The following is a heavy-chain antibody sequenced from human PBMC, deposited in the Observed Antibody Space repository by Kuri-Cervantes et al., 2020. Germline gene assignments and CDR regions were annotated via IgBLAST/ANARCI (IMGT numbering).Heavy chain of an antibody. J-gene: IGHJ5*02. CDR3: ARDKPYGSGTGNWFDP. V-gene: IGHV1-3*01. D-gene: IGHD3-10*01. CDR1: GYTFTSYA. CDR2: INGGIGNT. Sequence: ASVKVSCKASGYTFTSYAMHWVRQAPGQRPEWMGWINGGIGNTKYSQKFQGRVTFTRDTSASLTYMELRYLTSEDTAVYYCARDKPYGSGTGNWFDPWGQGTLVTVSS.